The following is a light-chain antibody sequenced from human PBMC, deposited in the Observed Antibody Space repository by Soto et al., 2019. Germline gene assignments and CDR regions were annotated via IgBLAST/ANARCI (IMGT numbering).Light chain of an antibody. CDR1: SSDVGGYDY. V-gene: IGLV2-14*01. J-gene: IGLJ1*01. Sequence: QLVLTQPASVSGSPGQSITISCTGTSSDVGGYDYVSWYQLHPGKAPKLMVFEVSNRPSGVSYRFSGSKSGNTASLTISGLQAEDEAAYFCSSYSISTAYLFGTGTKLTVL. CDR3: SSYSISTAYL. CDR2: EVS.